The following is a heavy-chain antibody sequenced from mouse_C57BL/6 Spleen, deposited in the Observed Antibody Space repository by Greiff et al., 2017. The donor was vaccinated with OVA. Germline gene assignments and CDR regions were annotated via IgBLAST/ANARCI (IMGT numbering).Heavy chain of an antibody. CDR2: IDPSDSYT. J-gene: IGHJ2*01. D-gene: IGHD1-1*01. CDR3: ARRVTTVVEKTDY. CDR1: GYTFTSYW. Sequence: QVQLQPGAELVKPGASVKLSCKASGYTFTSYWMQWVKQRPGQGLEWIGEIDPSDSYTNYNQKFKGKATLTVDTSSSTAYMQLSSLTSEDSAVYYCARRVTTVVEKTDYWGQGTTLTVSS. V-gene: IGHV1-50*01.